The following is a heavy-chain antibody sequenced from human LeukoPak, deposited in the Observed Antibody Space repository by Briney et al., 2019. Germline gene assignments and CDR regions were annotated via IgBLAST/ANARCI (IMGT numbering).Heavy chain of an antibody. D-gene: IGHD6-13*01. CDR2: INWNGGST. CDR1: GFTFDDYG. J-gene: IGHJ5*02. Sequence: GGSLRLSCAASGFTFDDYGMSWVRQAPGKGLEWVSGINWNGGSTGYADSVKGRFTISRDNSKNTLYLQMNSLRAEDTAVYYCAKDRISASGRGDWFDPWGQGTLVTVSS. CDR3: AKDRISASGRGDWFDP. V-gene: IGHV3-20*04.